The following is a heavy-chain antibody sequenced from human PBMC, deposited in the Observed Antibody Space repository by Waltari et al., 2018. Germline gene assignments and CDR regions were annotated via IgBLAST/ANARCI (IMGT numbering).Heavy chain of an antibody. CDR3: ARGVYSYGSGYFDY. Sequence: QVQLQQWGAGLLKPSETLSLTCAVYGGSFSGYYWSWIRQPPGKGLEWIGEINHSGSTNYNPSLKRRVTISVDTSKNQFSLKLSSVTAADTAVYYCARGVYSYGSGYFDYWGQGTLVTVSS. CDR2: INHSGST. D-gene: IGHD5-18*01. J-gene: IGHJ4*02. V-gene: IGHV4-34*01. CDR1: GGSFSGYY.